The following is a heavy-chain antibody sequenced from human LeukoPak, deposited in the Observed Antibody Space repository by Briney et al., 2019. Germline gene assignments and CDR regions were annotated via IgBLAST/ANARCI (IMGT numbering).Heavy chain of an antibody. V-gene: IGHV1-69*13. CDR3: ARVESMVRVDAFDI. CDR2: IIPIFGTA. Sequence: SVKVSCKASGGTFSSYAISWVRQAPGQGLEWMGGIIPIFGTANYAQKFQGRVTITADESTSTAYMELSSLRSEDTAVYYCARVESMVRVDAFDIWGQGTMVTVSS. D-gene: IGHD3-10*01. CDR1: GGTFSSYA. J-gene: IGHJ3*02.